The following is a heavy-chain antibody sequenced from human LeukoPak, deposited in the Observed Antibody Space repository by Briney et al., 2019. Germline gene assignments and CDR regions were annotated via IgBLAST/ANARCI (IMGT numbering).Heavy chain of an antibody. J-gene: IGHJ4*02. CDR3: ARVKKVLPEFEY. Sequence: GASVKVSCKASGYRFTDYYIHWVREAPGQRLEWMRWINPASGMNPNSGGKFYAQKFRDRVTMSTDTSITTIYMGLSSLRSDDTAVYYCARVKKVLPEFEYCGQGSLLTVSS. CDR2: INPASGMNPNSGGK. D-gene: IGHD4/OR15-4a*01. CDR1: GYRFTDYY. V-gene: IGHV1-2*02.